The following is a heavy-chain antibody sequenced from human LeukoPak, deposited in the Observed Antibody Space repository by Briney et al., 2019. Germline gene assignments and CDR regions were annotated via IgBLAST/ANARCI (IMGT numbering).Heavy chain of an antibody. J-gene: IGHJ4*02. Sequence: PGGSLRLSCAAPGFTFSSYWMTWVRQAPGKGLEWVANIKQDGSEKYYVDSVKGRFTIFRDNAKNSLYLQMNSLRGEDTALYYCARVLDSSSSRYQAFPYWGQGTLVTVS. CDR3: ARVLDSSSSRYQAFPY. CDR2: IKQDGSEK. D-gene: IGHD2-15*01. CDR1: GFTFSSYW. V-gene: IGHV3-7*01.